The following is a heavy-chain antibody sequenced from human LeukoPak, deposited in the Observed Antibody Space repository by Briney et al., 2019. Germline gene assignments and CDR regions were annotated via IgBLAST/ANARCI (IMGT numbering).Heavy chain of an antibody. J-gene: IGHJ4*02. V-gene: IGHV3-23*01. CDR3: PKDGTLPLGYCSGGSCYGDY. Sequence: GGSLRLSCAASGFTFNRYVMTWVRQAPGKGREWVSAISVSGGRTYYADSVKGRFTIWRDHSKNPLYLQMNSLRAEDTAEYYCPKDGTLPLGYCSGGSCYGDYWGQGTLVTVSS. CDR2: ISVSGGRT. CDR1: GFTFNRYV. D-gene: IGHD2-15*01.